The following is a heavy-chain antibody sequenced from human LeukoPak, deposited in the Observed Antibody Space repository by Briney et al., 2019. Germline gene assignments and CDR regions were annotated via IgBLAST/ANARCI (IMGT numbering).Heavy chain of an antibody. CDR3: TKGATGTFFDY. V-gene: IGHV3-30*02. Sequence: GGSLRLSCAASGFAFSSFAMHWVRQAPGKGLEWVAFIRYDGNSRYFADSVKGRFTISRDNSKDTMYLQMNSLRAEDTAAHYCTKGATGTFFDYWGQGTLVTVSS. D-gene: IGHD1-1*01. J-gene: IGHJ4*02. CDR2: IRYDGNSR. CDR1: GFAFSSFA.